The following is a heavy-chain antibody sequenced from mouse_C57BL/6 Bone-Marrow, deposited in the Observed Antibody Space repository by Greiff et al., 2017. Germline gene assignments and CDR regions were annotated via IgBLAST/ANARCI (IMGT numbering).Heavy chain of an antibody. J-gene: IGHJ3*01. V-gene: IGHV2-2*01. CDR3: ASYDGYPLAY. Sequence: VQGVESGPGLVQPSQSLSITCTVSGFSLTSYGVHWVRQSPGKGLEWLGVIWSGGSTDYNAAFISRLSISKDNSKSKVFFKMNSLQADDTAIYYCASYDGYPLAYWGQGTLVTVSA. CDR2: IWSGGST. CDR1: GFSLTSYG. D-gene: IGHD2-3*01.